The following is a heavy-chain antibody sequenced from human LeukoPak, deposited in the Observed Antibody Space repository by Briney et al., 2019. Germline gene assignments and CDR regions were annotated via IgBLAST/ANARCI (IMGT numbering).Heavy chain of an antibody. Sequence: PSETLSLTCTVSGGSISSGGYYWSWIRQPPGKGLEWIGYIYHSGSTYYNPSLKSRVTISVDRSKNQFSLKLSSVTAADTAVYYCARGGDSSGYYFQPGIDYWGQGTLVTVSS. CDR1: GGSISSGGYY. V-gene: IGHV4-30-2*01. CDR3: ARGGDSSGYYFQPGIDY. CDR2: IYHSGST. J-gene: IGHJ4*02. D-gene: IGHD3-22*01.